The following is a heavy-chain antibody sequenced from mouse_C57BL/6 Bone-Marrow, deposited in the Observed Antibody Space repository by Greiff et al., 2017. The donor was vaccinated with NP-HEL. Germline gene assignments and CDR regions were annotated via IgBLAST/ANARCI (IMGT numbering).Heavy chain of an antibody. J-gene: IGHJ3*01. CDR3: ARFCYGNWAWFAY. D-gene: IGHD2-1*01. CDR1: GYTFTDYY. CDR2: INPYNGGT. Sequence: EVQLQQSGPVLVKPGASVKMSCKASGYTFTDYYMNWVKQSHGKSLEWIGVINPYNGGTSYNQKFKGKATLTVDKSSSTAYMELNSLTSEDSAVYYCARFCYGNWAWFAYWGQGTLVTVSA. V-gene: IGHV1-19*01.